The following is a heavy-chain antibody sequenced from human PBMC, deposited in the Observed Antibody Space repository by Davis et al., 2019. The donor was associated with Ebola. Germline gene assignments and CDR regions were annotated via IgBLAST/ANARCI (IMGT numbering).Heavy chain of an antibody. V-gene: IGHV3-7*03. Sequence: PGGSLRLSCAASGFTFRSYWMSWVRQAPGKGLEWVAKIKEDGSEKLEVDSVKGRFTISRDNAKDSLYLQMNSLRAEDTAVYYCARGSRNMDVWGQGTTVTV. CDR1: GFTFRSYW. CDR3: ARGSRNMDV. CDR2: IKEDGSEK. J-gene: IGHJ6*02.